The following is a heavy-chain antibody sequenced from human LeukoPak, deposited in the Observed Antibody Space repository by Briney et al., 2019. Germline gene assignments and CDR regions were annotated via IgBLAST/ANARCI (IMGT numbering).Heavy chain of an antibody. CDR2: IYTNGST. J-gene: IGHJ4*02. V-gene: IGHV4-61*09. CDR3: ARDRYYYDSSGLLPHFDY. CDR1: RGSISSGFYY. Sequence: PSETLSLTCTVSRGSISSGFYYWSWIRQPAGKGLEYIGHIYTNGSTNYNPSLKSRVTISVSTSRNQFSLKLSSVTAADTAVYYCARDRYYYDSSGLLPHFDYWGQGTLVTVSS. D-gene: IGHD3-22*01.